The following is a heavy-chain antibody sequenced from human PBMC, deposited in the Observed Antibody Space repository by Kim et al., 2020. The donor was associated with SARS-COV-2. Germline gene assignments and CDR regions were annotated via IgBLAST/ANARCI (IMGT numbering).Heavy chain of an antibody. CDR2: FDPEDGET. D-gene: IGHD6-19*01. V-gene: IGHV1-24*01. CDR3: ASTLIAVAGDSRFDY. J-gene: IGHJ4*02. Sequence: ASVKVSCKVSGYTLTELSMHWVRQAPGKGLEWMGGFDPEDGETIYAQKFQGRVTMTEDTSTDTAYMELSSLRSEDTAVYYCASTLIAVAGDSRFDYWGQGTLVTVSS. CDR1: GYTLTELS.